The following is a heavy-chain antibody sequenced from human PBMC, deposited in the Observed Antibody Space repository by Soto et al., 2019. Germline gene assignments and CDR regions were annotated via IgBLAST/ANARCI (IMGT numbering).Heavy chain of an antibody. CDR2: ISYDGSNK. D-gene: IGHD3-22*01. V-gene: IGHV3-30-3*01. CDR1: GYTFTSYA. Sequence: SCKASGYTFTSYAMHWVRQAPGKGLEWVAVISYDGSNKYYADSVKGRFTISRDNSKNTLYLQMNSLRAEDTAVYYCARDRMNYYDSSGGIDYWGQGTLVTVSS. CDR3: ARDRMNYYDSSGGIDY. J-gene: IGHJ4*02.